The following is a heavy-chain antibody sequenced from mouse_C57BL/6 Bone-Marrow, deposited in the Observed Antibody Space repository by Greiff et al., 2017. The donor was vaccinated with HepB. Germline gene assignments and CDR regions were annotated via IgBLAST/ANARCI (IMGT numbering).Heavy chain of an antibody. Sequence: QVQLQQPGAELVKPGASVKMSCKASGYTFTSYWITWVKQRPGQGLEWIGDIYPGSGSTNYNEKFKSKATLTVDTSSSTAYMQLSSLTSEDSAVYYCVRLSYYYGSSDYWSQGTTLTVSS. CDR2: IYPGSGST. CDR1: GYTFTSYW. CDR3: VRLSYYYGSSDY. D-gene: IGHD1-1*01. V-gene: IGHV1-55*01. J-gene: IGHJ2*01.